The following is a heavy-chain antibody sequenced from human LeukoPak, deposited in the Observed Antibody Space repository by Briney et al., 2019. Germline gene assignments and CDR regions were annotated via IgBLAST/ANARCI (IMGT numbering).Heavy chain of an antibody. CDR2: ISDSGST. CDR1: GASIGSSPYGTAYY. J-gene: IGHJ4*02. V-gene: IGHV4-39*01. D-gene: IGHD3-10*01. Sequence: TSETLSLTCTVSGASIGSSPYGTAYYWGWIRQSPEEGLEWIATISDSGSTYYSLSLKSRVTISKDTAKNRFSLRVSSVTAADTAIYYCARHLKGRSHGSLYYFDYWGQGTLVTVSS. CDR3: ARHLKGRSHGSLYYFDY.